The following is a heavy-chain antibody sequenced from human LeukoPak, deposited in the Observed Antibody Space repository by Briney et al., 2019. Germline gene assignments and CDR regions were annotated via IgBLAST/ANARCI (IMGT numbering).Heavy chain of an antibody. CDR3: ARTTGRIPSGHPDAFDI. V-gene: IGHV4-59*08. D-gene: IGHD1-1*01. Sequence: PSETLSLTCTVSGGSISSYYWSWIRQPPGKGLEWIGYIYYSGSTNYNPSLKSRVTISVDTSKNQFSLKLSSVTAADTAVYYCARTTGRIPSGHPDAFDIWGQGTMVTVSS. CDR1: GGSISSYY. CDR2: IYYSGST. J-gene: IGHJ3*02.